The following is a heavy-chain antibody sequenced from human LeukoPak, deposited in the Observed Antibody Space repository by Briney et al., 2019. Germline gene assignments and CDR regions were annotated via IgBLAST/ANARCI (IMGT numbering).Heavy chain of an antibody. D-gene: IGHD6-19*01. Sequence: PGGSLRLSCAASGFTFSSYSMNWVRQAPGKGLEWVSSISSSSSCIYYADSVKGRFTISRDNAKNSLYLQMNSLRAEDTAVYYCAAEGIAVKESDYWGQGTLVTVSS. CDR2: ISSSSSCI. V-gene: IGHV3-21*01. J-gene: IGHJ4*02. CDR1: GFTFSSYS. CDR3: AAEGIAVKESDY.